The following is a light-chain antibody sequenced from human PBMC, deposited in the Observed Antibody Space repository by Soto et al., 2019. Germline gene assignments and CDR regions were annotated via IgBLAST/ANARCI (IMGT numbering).Light chain of an antibody. CDR2: KAS. Sequence: DIQMTQSPSTLSASVGDRVTLTCRASQSISSWLDWYQQKPGKAPKLLIYKASSLESGVPARFSGSGSGTEFTLTISSLQPDDFATYYCQQYNSYPWTFGQGTKVEIK. V-gene: IGKV1-5*03. CDR1: QSISSW. J-gene: IGKJ1*01. CDR3: QQYNSYPWT.